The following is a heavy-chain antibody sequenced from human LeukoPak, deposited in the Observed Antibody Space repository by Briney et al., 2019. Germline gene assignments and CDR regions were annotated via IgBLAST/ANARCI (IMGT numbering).Heavy chain of an antibody. CDR2: IGSDGTKK. V-gene: IGHV3-30*04. CDR3: ARQMTSTRLFDS. D-gene: IGHD5/OR15-5a*01. J-gene: IGHJ4*02. Sequence: GRSLRLSCVASGFIFSDHAFHWVRQSPDKGLEWVALIGSDGTKKYYADSVQGRFTVSRENSKNTLFLQMSTVRADDTAVYFCARQMTSTRLFDSWGQGTLVTVSS. CDR1: GFIFSDHA.